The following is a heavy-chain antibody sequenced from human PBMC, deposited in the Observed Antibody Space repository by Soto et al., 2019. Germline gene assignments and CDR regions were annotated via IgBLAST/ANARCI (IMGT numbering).Heavy chain of an antibody. Sequence: SETLSLTCAVSSGSISSSNWWSWVRQPPGKGLEWIGEIYHSGSTNYNPSLKSRVTISVDKSKNQFSLKLSSVTAADTAVYYCARDQGSGWYWGYFDYWGQGTLVTVSS. CDR1: SGSISSSNW. CDR3: ARDQGSGWYWGYFDY. V-gene: IGHV4-4*02. CDR2: IYHSGST. J-gene: IGHJ4*02. D-gene: IGHD6-19*01.